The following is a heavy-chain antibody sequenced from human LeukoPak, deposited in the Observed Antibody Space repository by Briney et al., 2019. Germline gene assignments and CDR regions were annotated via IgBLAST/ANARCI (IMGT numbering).Heavy chain of an antibody. CDR3: ASSPFYYYYMDV. J-gene: IGHJ6*03. CDR2: MNPNSGNT. V-gene: IGHV1-8*01. CDR1: GYTFTSYD. Sequence: ASVKVSCKASGYTFTSYDINWVRQATGQGLESMGWMNPNSGNTGYAQKFQGRVTMTRNTSISTAYMELSSLRSEDTAVYYCASSPFYYYYMDVWGKGTTVTVSS.